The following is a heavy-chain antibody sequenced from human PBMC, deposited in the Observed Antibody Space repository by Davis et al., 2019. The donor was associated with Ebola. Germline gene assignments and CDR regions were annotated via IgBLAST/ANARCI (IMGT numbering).Heavy chain of an antibody. CDR2: IYTSGST. J-gene: IGHJ6*02. D-gene: IGHD5-24*01. CDR3: ARETGEVATYYYYGMDV. CDR1: GGSISSYY. V-gene: IGHV4-4*07. Sequence: PSETLSLTCTVSGGSISSYYWSWIRQPAGKGLEWIGRIYTSGSTNYNPSLKSRVTMSVDTSKNQFSLKLSSVTAADTAVYYCARETGEVATYYYYGMDVWGQGTTVTVSS.